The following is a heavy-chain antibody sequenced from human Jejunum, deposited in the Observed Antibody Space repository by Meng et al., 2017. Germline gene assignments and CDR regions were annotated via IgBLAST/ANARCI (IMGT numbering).Heavy chain of an antibody. CDR3: ARSPQYYDSSGFAFDP. CDR1: GGSISTSSYY. J-gene: IGHJ5*02. D-gene: IGHD3-22*01. CDR2: IYYSGST. Sequence: QLQLQESGPGLVKPSETLPLTCTVSGGSISTSSYYWGWIRQAPGKGLEWIGNIYYSGSTYYNSSLKSRVTISVDTSKNQFSLTLSAVTAADTAVYYCARSPQYYDSSGFAFDPWGQGTLVTVSS. V-gene: IGHV4-39*01.